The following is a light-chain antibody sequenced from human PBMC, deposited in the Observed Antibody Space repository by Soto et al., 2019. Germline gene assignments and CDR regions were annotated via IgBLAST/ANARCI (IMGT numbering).Light chain of an antibody. J-gene: IGKJ2*01. CDR1: QSVSSNF. Sequence: VLAQSPGTLSLSPGERATLACRASQSVSSNFLAWYQHKVGQAPRLLMYGASIRAAGAPDRFTGGGSGTELTLTISRVEPEDFAVYYCQHFGGSPPKYTFGQGTKLEI. V-gene: IGKV3-20*01. CDR3: QHFGGSPPKYT. CDR2: GAS.